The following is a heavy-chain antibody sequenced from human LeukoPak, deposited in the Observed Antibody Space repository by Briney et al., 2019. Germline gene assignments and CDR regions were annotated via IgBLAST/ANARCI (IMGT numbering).Heavy chain of an antibody. CDR1: VGTFTSYA. CDR3: ARGGSIGYYSSLY. J-gene: IGHJ4*02. Sequence: SVKVSCEASVGTFTSYAISWVRQAPGQGLEWMGGIIPIFGTANHAQKFQGRVTITTDESTSTAYMVLSSVRAETTAACIYARGGSIGYYSSLYWGQGTLVTVSS. CDR2: IIPIFGTA. V-gene: IGHV1-69*05. D-gene: IGHD3-22*01.